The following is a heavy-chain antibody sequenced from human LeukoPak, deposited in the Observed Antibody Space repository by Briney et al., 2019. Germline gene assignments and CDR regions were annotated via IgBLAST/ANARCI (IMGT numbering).Heavy chain of an antibody. D-gene: IGHD2-8*01. J-gene: IGHJ5*02. CDR3: AREGEHCTSGVCWQDRKWFDP. Sequence: SSETLYLTCTVLGYSIGSGYYWGWVRQPPGKGLEWNRSIYHSGRTYYNPSLKSRVNISVVTAKNQFSLKQSSVTAADTAVYYCAREGEHCTSGVCWQDRKWFDPWGQGPLVPVS. CDR1: GYSIGSGYY. V-gene: IGHV4-38-2*02. CDR2: IYHSGRT.